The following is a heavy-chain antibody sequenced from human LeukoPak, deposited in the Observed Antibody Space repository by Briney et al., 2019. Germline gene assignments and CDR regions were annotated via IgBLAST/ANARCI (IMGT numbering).Heavy chain of an antibody. V-gene: IGHV3-30*02. CDR3: AKDLTGVGANMFDY. D-gene: IGHD1-26*01. CDR1: GFTFSSYG. CDR2: IRYDGSNK. Sequence: PGGSQRLSCAASGFTFSSYGMHWVRQAPGKGLEWVAFIRYDGSNKYYADSVKGRFTISRDNSKNTLYLQMNSLRAEDTAVYYCAKDLTGVGANMFDYWGQGILVTVSS. J-gene: IGHJ4*02.